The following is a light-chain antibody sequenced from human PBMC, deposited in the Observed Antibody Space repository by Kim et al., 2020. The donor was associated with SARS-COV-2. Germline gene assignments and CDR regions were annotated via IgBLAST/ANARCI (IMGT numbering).Light chain of an antibody. CDR2: AAS. Sequence: ASVGDRVTITCRASQGISNYLAWYQQKPGKVPKLLIYAASALQSGVPSRFSGSGFGTDFTLTISSLQPEDVATYYCQKYNSAPPTFGQGTKVDIK. V-gene: IGKV1-27*01. CDR1: QGISNY. CDR3: QKYNSAPPT. J-gene: IGKJ1*01.